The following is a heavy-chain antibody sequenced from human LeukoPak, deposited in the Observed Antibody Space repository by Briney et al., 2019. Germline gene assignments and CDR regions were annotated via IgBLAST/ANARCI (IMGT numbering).Heavy chain of an antibody. D-gene: IGHD3-10*01. CDR3: ARDYMGYDAFDI. J-gene: IGHJ3*02. Sequence: GGSLRLSCGASGFIFSNYGIHWVRQAPGKGPEWVAFIRYDGSEKYYADSVKGRFTISRDNSKNTLYLQMNSLRTEDTAVYYCARDYMGYDAFDIWGQGTMVTVSS. V-gene: IGHV3-30*02. CDR1: GFIFSNYG. CDR2: IRYDGSEK.